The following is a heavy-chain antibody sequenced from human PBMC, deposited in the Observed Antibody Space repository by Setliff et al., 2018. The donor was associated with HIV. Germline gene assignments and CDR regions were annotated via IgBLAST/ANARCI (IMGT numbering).Heavy chain of an antibody. Sequence: PGESLKISCQGSGYFFLSSWIGWVRQVPGKGLEWVAIIYPGDSETRYSPSFEGQVTVSADKSISTADLQWSSLKASDTAMYYCARGGVVGGTPFGPNAPPYFDYWGQGTLVTVSS. D-gene: IGHD2-15*01. CDR2: IYPGDSET. CDR3: ARGGVVGGTPFGPNAPPYFDY. CDR1: GYFFLSSW. V-gene: IGHV5-51*01. J-gene: IGHJ4*02.